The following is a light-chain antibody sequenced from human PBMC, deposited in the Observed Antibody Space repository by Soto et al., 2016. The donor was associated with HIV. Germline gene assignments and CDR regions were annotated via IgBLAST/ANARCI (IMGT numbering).Light chain of an antibody. CDR3: QVWDSYSDHYV. V-gene: IGLV3-21*03. CDR1: TIEDKS. Sequence: SYVLTQPPSVSVAPGKAATITCGGNTIEDKSVHWYQQKPGQAPVLVLYDDKKRPSGIPERFSGSNSGNAATLTISKVEAGGEADYYCQVWDSYSDHYVFGGGTKVTVL. CDR2: DDK. J-gene: IGLJ1*01.